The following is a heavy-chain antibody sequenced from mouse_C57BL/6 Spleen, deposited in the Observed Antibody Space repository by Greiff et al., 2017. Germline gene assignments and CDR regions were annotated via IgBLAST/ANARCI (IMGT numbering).Heavy chain of an antibody. D-gene: IGHD2-13*01. J-gene: IGHJ3*01. Sequence: EVQGVESGGGLVQPGESLTLSCESNEYEFPSHDMSWVRKTPEKRLELVAAINSDGGSTYYPDPMERRFIISRDNTKKTLYLQRSSMRYEDTALCYCARGGYSDYVIAYWGQGTLVTVSA. CDR3: ARGGYSDYVIAY. CDR2: INSDGGST. V-gene: IGHV5-2*01. CDR1: EYEFPSHD.